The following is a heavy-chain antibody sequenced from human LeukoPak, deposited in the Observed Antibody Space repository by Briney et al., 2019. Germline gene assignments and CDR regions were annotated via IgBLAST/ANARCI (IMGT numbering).Heavy chain of an antibody. J-gene: IGHJ3*02. Sequence: GRSLRLSCAASGFTFSSYGMHWVRQAPGKGLEWVAVIWYDGSNKYYADSVKGRFTISRDNSKNTLYLQMNSLRAEDTAVYYCARAEGYYDSSGNDTFDIWGQGTMVTVSS. CDR2: IWYDGSNK. CDR3: ARAEGYYDSSGNDTFDI. CDR1: GFTFSSYG. D-gene: IGHD3-22*01. V-gene: IGHV3-33*01.